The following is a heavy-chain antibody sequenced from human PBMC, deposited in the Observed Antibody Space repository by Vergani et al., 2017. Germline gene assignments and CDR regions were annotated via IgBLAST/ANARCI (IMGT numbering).Heavy chain of an antibody. CDR1: GYTFTSYD. J-gene: IGHJ6*02. V-gene: IGHV1-8*03. Sequence: QVQLVQSGAEVKKPGASVKVSCKASGYTFTSYDINWVRQATGQGLEWMGWMNPNSGNTGYAQKFQGRVTITRNTSISTAYMELSSLRSEDTAVYYCAREGFYDNIRGTYRPPSYYGMGVWGQGTKVTVAS. CDR2: MNPNSGNT. D-gene: IGHD3-16*02. CDR3: AREGFYDNIRGTYRPPSYYGMGV.